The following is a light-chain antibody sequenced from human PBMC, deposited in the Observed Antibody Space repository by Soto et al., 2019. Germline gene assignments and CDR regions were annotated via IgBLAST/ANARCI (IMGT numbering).Light chain of an antibody. CDR3: QQYGDSLFT. CDR2: GAS. Sequence: EIVLTQSPGTLSLSPGERATLACRASQSVSSNFLAWYQHKPGQAPRLLIYGASSRATGIPDRFSGSGSGTDFTLTISRLEPEDCVVFYCQQYGDSLFTFGPGTKVDIK. J-gene: IGKJ3*01. V-gene: IGKV3-20*01. CDR1: QSVSSNF.